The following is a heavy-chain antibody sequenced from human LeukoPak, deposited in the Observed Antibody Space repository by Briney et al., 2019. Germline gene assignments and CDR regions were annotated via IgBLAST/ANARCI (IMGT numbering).Heavy chain of an antibody. J-gene: IGHJ3*02. CDR2: IYKNAIT. CDR3: TTDLELVDFDAFDI. Sequence: GGSLRLSCAASGFTVSSNYMTWVRQAPGKGLEWVSVIYKNAITYYADTVKGRFTISRDNAKNSLYLQMNSLKTEDTAVYYCTTDLELVDFDAFDIWGQGTMVTVSS. CDR1: GFTVSSNY. D-gene: IGHD6-6*01. V-gene: IGHV3-53*01.